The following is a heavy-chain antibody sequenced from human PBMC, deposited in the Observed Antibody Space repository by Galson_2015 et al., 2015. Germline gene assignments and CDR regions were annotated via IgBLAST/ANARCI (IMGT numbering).Heavy chain of an antibody. CDR1: GFDFGDFA. J-gene: IGHJ4*02. CDR2: VRVSTFGATT. Sequence: SLRLSCAGSGFDFGDFAMTWLRQAPGKGLEWVGFVRVSTFGATTEIAASVRGRFAISRNDSKSVAYLHMTSLRTDDTAVYYCARRINNYDSWGQGTRVIVSS. CDR3: ARRINNYDS. V-gene: IGHV3-49*03. D-gene: IGHD2/OR15-2a*01.